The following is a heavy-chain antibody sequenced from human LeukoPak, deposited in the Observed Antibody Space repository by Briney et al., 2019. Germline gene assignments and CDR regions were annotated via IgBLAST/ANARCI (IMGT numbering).Heavy chain of an antibody. V-gene: IGHV4-39*07. D-gene: IGHD3-22*01. Sequence: PSETLSLTCTVSGGSISSSSYYWGWIRQPPGKGLEWIGSIYYSGSTYYNPSLKSRVTISVDTSKNQFSLKLSSVTAADTAVYYCARAAYYYDSSGYYYAYYFDYWGQGTLVTVSS. J-gene: IGHJ4*02. CDR2: IYYSGST. CDR1: GGSISSSSYY. CDR3: ARAAYYYDSSGYYYAYYFDY.